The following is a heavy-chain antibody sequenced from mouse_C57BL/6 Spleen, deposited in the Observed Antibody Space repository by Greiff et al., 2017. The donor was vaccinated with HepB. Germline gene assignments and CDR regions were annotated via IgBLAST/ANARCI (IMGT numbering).Heavy chain of an antibody. V-gene: IGHV1-54*01. J-gene: IGHJ4*01. CDR1: GYAFTNYL. Sequence: VQLQQSGAELVRPGTSVKVSCKASGYAFTNYLIEWVKQRPGQGLEWIGVINPGSGGTNYNEKVKGKATLTADKSSSTAYMQLSSLTSEDSAVYFCARFYGNYFYYAMDYWGQGTSVTVSS. D-gene: IGHD2-1*01. CDR3: ARFYGNYFYYAMDY. CDR2: INPGSGGT.